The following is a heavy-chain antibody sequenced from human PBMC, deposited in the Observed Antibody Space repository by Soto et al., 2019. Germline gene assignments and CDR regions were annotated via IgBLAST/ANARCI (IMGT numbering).Heavy chain of an antibody. D-gene: IGHD2-2*01. J-gene: IGHJ6*02. CDR1: GGSINSGGYY. CDR3: ARFPSRAHYFAMDV. Sequence: SKPLSLTCTFSGGSINSGGYYWTWIRQHPGRGLESIGYIYYSGDTYYNPSLKSRLSISLDTSKNQFSLKLTSVTAADTAIYYCARFPSRAHYFAMDVWGHGTAVTVSS. CDR2: IYYSGDT. V-gene: IGHV4-31*03.